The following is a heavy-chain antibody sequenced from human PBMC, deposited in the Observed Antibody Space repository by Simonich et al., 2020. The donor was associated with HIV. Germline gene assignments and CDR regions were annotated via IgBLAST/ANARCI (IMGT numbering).Heavy chain of an antibody. Sequence: EVQLVESGGGLEQPGGSLRLSCAASGFTFSSYSLNWVRQAPGKGLELVSNISRSSSYIDYADSLKGRFTISRDNAKNSLYLQMNSLRAEDTAVYYCAKDYGSGSYAIDYWGQGTLVTVSS. D-gene: IGHD3-10*01. CDR1: GFTFSSYS. CDR3: AKDYGSGSYAIDY. CDR2: ISRSSSYI. V-gene: IGHV3-21*05. J-gene: IGHJ4*02.